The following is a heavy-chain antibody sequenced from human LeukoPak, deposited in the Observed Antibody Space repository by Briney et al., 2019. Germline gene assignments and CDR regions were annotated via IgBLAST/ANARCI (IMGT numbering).Heavy chain of an antibody. CDR3: ARSAVGVVRFFDY. J-gene: IGHJ4*02. V-gene: IGHV4-31*03. Sequence: SQTLSLTCTVSGGSISSGDYYWSWIRQHPGKGLEWIGYIYYSGSTYYSPSLKSRVTISVDTSKNQFSLKLSSVTAADTAVYCCARSAVGVVRFFDYWGQGTLVTVSS. CDR2: IYYSGST. CDR1: GGSISSGDYY. D-gene: IGHD2-15*01.